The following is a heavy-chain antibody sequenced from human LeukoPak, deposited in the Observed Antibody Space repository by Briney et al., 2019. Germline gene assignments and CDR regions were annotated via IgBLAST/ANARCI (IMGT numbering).Heavy chain of an antibody. CDR1: GFTVSSSY. CDR3: ARGVGPGNAFDI. CDR2: IYSGGST. V-gene: IGHV3-53*01. D-gene: IGHD1-26*01. J-gene: IGHJ3*02. Sequence: GGSLRLSCAASGFTVSSSYMSWVRQVPGKGLEWVSGIYSGGSTYYADSVKGRFTISRDNSKNTLYLQMNSLRAEDTAVYYCARGVGPGNAFDIWGQGTMVTVSS.